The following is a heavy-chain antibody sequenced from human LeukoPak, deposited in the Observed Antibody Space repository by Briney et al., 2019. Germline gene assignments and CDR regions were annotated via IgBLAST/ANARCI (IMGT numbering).Heavy chain of an antibody. Sequence: SETLSLTCAVYGGSFSGYYWSWIRQPPGKGLEWIGEINHSGSTNYNPSLKSRVTISVDTSKNQFSLKLSSVTAADTAVYYCARVGVLDTAMPIYYFDYWGQGTLVTVSS. D-gene: IGHD5-18*01. V-gene: IGHV4-34*01. CDR2: INHSGST. CDR1: GGSFSGYY. CDR3: ARVGVLDTAMPIYYFDY. J-gene: IGHJ4*02.